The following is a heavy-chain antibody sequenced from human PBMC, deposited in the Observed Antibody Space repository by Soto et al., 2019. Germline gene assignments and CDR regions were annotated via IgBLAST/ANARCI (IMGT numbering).Heavy chain of an antibody. CDR1: GYTFTSYG. J-gene: IGHJ4*02. CDR3: ARDRENDPVDTAMVYSDY. D-gene: IGHD5-18*01. Sequence: ASVKVSCKASGYTFTSYGISWVRQAPGQGLEWMGWISAYNGNTNYAQKLQGRVTMTTDTSTSTAYMELRSLRSDDTAVYYCARDRENDPVDTAMVYSDYWGQGTLVTVSS. CDR2: ISAYNGNT. V-gene: IGHV1-18*01.